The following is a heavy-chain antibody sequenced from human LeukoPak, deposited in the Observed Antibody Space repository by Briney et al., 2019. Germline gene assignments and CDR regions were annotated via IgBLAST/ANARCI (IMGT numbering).Heavy chain of an antibody. V-gene: IGHV4-4*08. CDR2: MYTTGST. D-gene: IGHD3-22*01. J-gene: IGHJ5*02. CDR3: ARDRFSDYDSSGYGGAGWFDP. Sequence: SETLSLTCTVSGDSMTSYYWNWLRQSPGKGLEWIGRMYTTGSTVYNPSLKSRVTLSVDTSKNQFSLKLSSVTAADTAVYYCARDRFSDYDSSGYGGAGWFDPWGQGTLVTVSS. CDR1: GDSMTSYY.